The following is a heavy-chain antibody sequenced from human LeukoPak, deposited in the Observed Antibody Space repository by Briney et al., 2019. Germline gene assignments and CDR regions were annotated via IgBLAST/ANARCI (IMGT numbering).Heavy chain of an antibody. Sequence: ASVKVSCKASGYTFTIYGISWVRQAPGQGLEWMGWISAYNGNTNYAQKLQGRVTMTTDTSTSTAYMELRSLRSDDTAVYYCARDQDYDFWSGYYQSVYYYYYYMDVWGKGTTVTVSS. V-gene: IGHV1-18*01. J-gene: IGHJ6*03. CDR3: ARDQDYDFWSGYYQSVYYYYYYMDV. CDR2: ISAYNGNT. D-gene: IGHD3-3*01. CDR1: GYTFTIYG.